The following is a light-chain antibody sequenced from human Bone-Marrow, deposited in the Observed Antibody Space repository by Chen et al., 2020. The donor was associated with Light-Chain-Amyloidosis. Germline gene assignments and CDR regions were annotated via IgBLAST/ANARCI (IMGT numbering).Light chain of an antibody. CDR3: QSADSSGTYEVI. J-gene: IGLJ2*01. Sequence: SSELTQPPSVSVSPGQTARIPCSGDALPTKYAYWYQQKPGPAPVLVIHRDTERPAGISERFSGSSSGTTATLTISGVQAEDEADYHCQSADSSGTYEVIFGGGTKLTVL. V-gene: IGLV3-25*03. CDR1: ALPTKY. CDR2: RDT.